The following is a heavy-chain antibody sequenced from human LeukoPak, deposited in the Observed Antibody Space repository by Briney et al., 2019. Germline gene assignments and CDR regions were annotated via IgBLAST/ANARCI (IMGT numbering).Heavy chain of an antibody. J-gene: IGHJ4*02. CDR1: GFTFSSYA. CDR2: IKQDGSEK. Sequence: TGGSLRLSCAASGFTFSSYAMHWVRQAPGKGLEWVANIKQDGSEKYYVDSVKGRFTISRDNAENSLSLQMNSLRAEDTAVYYCASAGGDSRSPLPFYYWGQGTLVTVSS. D-gene: IGHD6-6*01. CDR3: ASAGGDSRSPLPFYY. V-gene: IGHV3-7*03.